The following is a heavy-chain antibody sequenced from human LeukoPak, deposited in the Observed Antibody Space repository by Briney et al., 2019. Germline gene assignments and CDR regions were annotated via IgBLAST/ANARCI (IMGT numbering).Heavy chain of an antibody. CDR2: INPVTGAT. Sequence: ASVKVSCKASGYTFTSCFMHWVRQAPGQGLEWMGLINPVTGATTYAQKFQGRVTMTRDTSTSTVYMKLSSLRSEDTAVYYCARGEGYDYYGSGSYYNYFDYWGQGTLVTVSS. D-gene: IGHD3-10*01. J-gene: IGHJ4*02. V-gene: IGHV1-46*01. CDR1: GYTFTSCF. CDR3: ARGEGYDYYGSGSYYNYFDY.